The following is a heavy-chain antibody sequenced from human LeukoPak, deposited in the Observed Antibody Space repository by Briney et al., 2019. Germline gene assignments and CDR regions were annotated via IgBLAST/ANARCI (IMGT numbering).Heavy chain of an antibody. J-gene: IGHJ4*02. CDR3: ARRGEFVSCSGAGCYHFDY. V-gene: IGHV2-5*01. CDR1: GFSLSTNGVG. D-gene: IGHD2-15*01. CDR2: INWNDYK. Sequence: SGPTLVKPTQTLTLTCTFSGFSLSTNGVGVGWIRQPPGRALEWLALINWNDYKLYSPSLKNRLTITKDTSKNQVVLTLTNMDPVDTATYYCARRGEFVSCSGAGCYHFDYWGQGTLVTVSS.